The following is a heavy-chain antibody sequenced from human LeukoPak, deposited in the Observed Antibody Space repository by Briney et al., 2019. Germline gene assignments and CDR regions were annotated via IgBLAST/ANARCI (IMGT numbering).Heavy chain of an antibody. V-gene: IGHV6-1*01. Sequence: SQTLSLTCAISGDSVSSNSATWNWIRQSPSRGLEWLGRTYYRSKWYIDLALLLKGRITINPDTSRNQFSLQLNSVTPEDTAAYYCSRDLGAMRHWGQGTLVTVSS. J-gene: IGHJ4*02. CDR1: GDSVSSNSAT. CDR3: SRDLGAMRH. CDR2: TYYRSKWYI.